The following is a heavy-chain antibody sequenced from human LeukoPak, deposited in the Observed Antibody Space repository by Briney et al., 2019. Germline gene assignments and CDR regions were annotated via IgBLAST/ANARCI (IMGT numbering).Heavy chain of an antibody. Sequence: GGSLRLSCTASGFTFGDYAMSWVRQAPGKGLEWVGFIRSKAYGGTTEYAAPVKGRFTISRDDSKSIAYLQMNSLKTEDTAVYYCTRISLGATVDYWGQGTLVTVSS. V-gene: IGHV3-49*04. D-gene: IGHD1-26*01. CDR2: IRSKAYGGTT. CDR1: GFTFGDYA. J-gene: IGHJ4*02. CDR3: TRISLGATVDY.